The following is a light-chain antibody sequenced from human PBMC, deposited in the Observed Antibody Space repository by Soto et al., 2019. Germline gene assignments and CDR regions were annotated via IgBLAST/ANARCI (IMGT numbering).Light chain of an antibody. CDR1: QSVGSN. J-gene: IGKJ4*01. CDR3: QQYNNWLT. V-gene: IGKV3-15*01. Sequence: EIVMTQSPATLPVSPGERATLSCRASQSVGSNLAWYQQKPGQAPRLLIFGASTRATGIPARFSGSGSGTEFTLTVSSLQSEDFALYYCQQYNNWLTFGGGTKVEIK. CDR2: GAS.